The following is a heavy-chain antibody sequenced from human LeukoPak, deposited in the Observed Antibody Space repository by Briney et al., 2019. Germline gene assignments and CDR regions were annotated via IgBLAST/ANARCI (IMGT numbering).Heavy chain of an antibody. J-gene: IGHJ3*02. CDR1: GFTFSSYA. D-gene: IGHD6-13*01. V-gene: IGHV3-30-3*01. CDR3: ARAGKQQLAAGAFDI. Sequence: GGSLRLSCAASGFTFSSYAMHWVRQAPGKGLEWVAVISYDGSNKYYADSVKGRFTISRDNSKNTLYLQMNSLRAEDTAVYYCARAGKQQLAAGAFDIWGQGTMVTVSS. CDR2: ISYDGSNK.